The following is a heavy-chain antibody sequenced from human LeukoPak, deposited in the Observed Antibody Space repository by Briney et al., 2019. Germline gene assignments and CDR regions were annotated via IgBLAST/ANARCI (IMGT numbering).Heavy chain of an antibody. Sequence: PGRSLRLSCAASGFTFDDYAMHWVRQAPGKGLEWVSGISWNSGSIGYADSVKGRFTISRDNAKNSLYLQMNSLRAEDTALYYCAKDYDSRPHGMDVWGQGTTVTVSS. D-gene: IGHD3-22*01. V-gene: IGHV3-9*01. CDR1: GFTFDDYA. J-gene: IGHJ6*02. CDR2: ISWNSGSI. CDR3: AKDYDSRPHGMDV.